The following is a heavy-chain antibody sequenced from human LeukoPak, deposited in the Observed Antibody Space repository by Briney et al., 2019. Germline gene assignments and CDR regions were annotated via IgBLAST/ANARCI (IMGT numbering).Heavy chain of an antibody. J-gene: IGHJ4*02. CDR2: IIPIFGTA. D-gene: IGHD3-22*01. Sequence: SVTVSCKASGGTFSSYAISWVRQAPGQGLEWMGGIIPIFGTANYAQKFQGRVTITADESTSTAYMELSSLRSEDTAVYYCARAPYDSSGLFDYWGQGTLVTVSS. CDR3: ARAPYDSSGLFDY. V-gene: IGHV1-69*13. CDR1: GGTFSSYA.